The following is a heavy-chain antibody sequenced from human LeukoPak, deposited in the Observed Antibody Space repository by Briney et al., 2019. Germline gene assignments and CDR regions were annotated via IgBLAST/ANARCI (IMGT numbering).Heavy chain of an antibody. J-gene: IGHJ5*02. CDR2: IYHSGST. Sequence: SETLSLTCTVSGYSISSGYYWGWIRQPPGKGLEWIGSIYHSGSTYYNPSLKSRVTISVDTSKNQFSLKLSSVTAADTAVYYCARVQVGAMGVRWLDPWGQGTLVTVSS. CDR3: ARVQVGAMGVRWLDP. CDR1: GYSISSGYY. V-gene: IGHV4-38-2*02. D-gene: IGHD1-26*01.